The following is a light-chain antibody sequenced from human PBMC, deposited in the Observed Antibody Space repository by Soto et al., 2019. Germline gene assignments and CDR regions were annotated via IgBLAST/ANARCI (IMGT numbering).Light chain of an antibody. CDR2: GNS. CDR1: SSNIGAGYD. Sequence: QSVLTQPPSVSGAPGQRVTLSCTGSSSNIGAGYDVHWYQQLPGTAPKLLIYGNSNRPSGVPDRFSGSKSGTSASLAITGLQAEDEADYYCQSYDSSLSGVFGTGTKVTVL. V-gene: IGLV1-40*01. J-gene: IGLJ1*01. CDR3: QSYDSSLSGV.